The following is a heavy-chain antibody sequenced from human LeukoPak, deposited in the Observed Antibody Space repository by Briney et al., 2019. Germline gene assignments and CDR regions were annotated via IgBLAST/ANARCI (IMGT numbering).Heavy chain of an antibody. CDR2: ISTSGTTI. D-gene: IGHD2-2*03. CDR3: ARGTGYCLDP. J-gene: IGHJ5*02. V-gene: IGHV3-48*03. Sequence: GGSLRLSCAASGFTFSSYEMNWVRQAPGKGLEWISYISTSGTTIYYADSVKGRFTISRDNAKNSLFLQMNSLRAEDTAVYYCARGTGYCLDPWGQGTLVTVSS. CDR1: GFTFSSYE.